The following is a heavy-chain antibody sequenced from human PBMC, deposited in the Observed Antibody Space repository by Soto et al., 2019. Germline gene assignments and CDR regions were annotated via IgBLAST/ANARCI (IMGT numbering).Heavy chain of an antibody. V-gene: IGHV3-33*01. D-gene: IGHD2-15*01. CDR1: GVSFSIFG. J-gene: IGHJ4*02. CDR3: ARDDKDEYGADRGGFGC. Sequence: QVHLVESGGGVVQPGTSLRLSCAASGVSFSIFGMHWVRQAPGKGLEWVAGIWYDGSNKYYADSVKGRYSISRDNSKNTRYMEMNTLRAEDTAVYYCARDDKDEYGADRGGFGCWGQGTLVNVSS. CDR2: IWYDGSNK.